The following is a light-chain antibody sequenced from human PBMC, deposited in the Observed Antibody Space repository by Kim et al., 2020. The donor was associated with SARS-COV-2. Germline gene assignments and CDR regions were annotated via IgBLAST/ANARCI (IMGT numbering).Light chain of an antibody. CDR1: SSDVGGHNY. Sequence: LTQPASVSGSPGQSITISCTGTSSDVGGHNYVSWYQQHPGKAPKLMIYDVTKRPSGVSNRFTGSKSGNTAALTISGLQAEDGADYYCSSYTSSSTLVFGGGTQLTVL. CDR2: DVT. J-gene: IGLJ2*01. V-gene: IGLV2-14*01. CDR3: SSYTSSSTLV.